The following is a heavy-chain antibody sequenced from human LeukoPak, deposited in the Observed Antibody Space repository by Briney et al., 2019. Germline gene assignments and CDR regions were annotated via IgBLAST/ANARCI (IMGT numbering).Heavy chain of an antibody. D-gene: IGHD1-1*01. CDR3: ARERKYDSNFDY. CDR1: GFTFSSYW. V-gene: IGHV3-74*01. Sequence: GGSLRLSCAASGFTFSSYWMHWVRQAPGKGLVWVSRINSDGSSTSYADSVKGRFTISRDNAKNTLCLQMNSLRAEDTAVYYCARERKYDSNFDYWGQGTLVTVSS. CDR2: INSDGSST. J-gene: IGHJ4*02.